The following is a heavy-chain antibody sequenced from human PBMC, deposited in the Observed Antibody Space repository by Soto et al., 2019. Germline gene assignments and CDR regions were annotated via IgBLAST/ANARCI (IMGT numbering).Heavy chain of an antibody. J-gene: IGHJ4*02. V-gene: IGHV4-39*01. D-gene: IGHD4-17*01. CDR3: ARLAYGDAMHHPKDY. Sequence: SETLSLTCTVSGGSISSSSYYWGWIRQPPRKGLEWIGSIYYSGSTYYNPSLKSRVTISVDTSKNQFSLKLSSVTAADTAVYYCARLAYGDAMHHPKDYRGQGTLVTVSS. CDR2: IYYSGST. CDR1: GGSISSSSYY.